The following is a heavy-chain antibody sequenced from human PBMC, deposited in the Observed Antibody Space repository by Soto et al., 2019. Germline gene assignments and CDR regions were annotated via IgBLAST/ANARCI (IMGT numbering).Heavy chain of an antibody. D-gene: IGHD3-22*01. V-gene: IGHV4-31*03. CDR1: GGSINSGGYY. J-gene: IGHJ5*02. CDR2: IYYSGGT. Sequence: SETLSLTCTVSGGSINSGGYYWNWIRQHPGKGLEWIGYIYYSGGTYYSPSLKSRVTVSVDTSKNHFSLKLTSVTAADTAMYYCARQPYDSTGYYYGAWGQGTLVTVSS. CDR3: ARQPYDSTGYYYGA.